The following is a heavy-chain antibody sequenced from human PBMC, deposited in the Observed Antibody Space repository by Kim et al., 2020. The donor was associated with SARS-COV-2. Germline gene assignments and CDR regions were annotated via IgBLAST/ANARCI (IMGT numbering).Heavy chain of an antibody. Sequence: SETLSLTCTVSGGSISSYYWSWIRQPPGKGLEWIGYIYYSGSTNYNPSLKSRVTISVDTSKNQFSLKLSSVTAADTAVYYCARSSNMVRGVIGTSDYWGQGTLVTVSS. CDR2: IYYSGST. CDR1: GGSISSYY. CDR3: ARSSNMVRGVIGTSDY. J-gene: IGHJ4*02. V-gene: IGHV4-59*01. D-gene: IGHD3-10*01.